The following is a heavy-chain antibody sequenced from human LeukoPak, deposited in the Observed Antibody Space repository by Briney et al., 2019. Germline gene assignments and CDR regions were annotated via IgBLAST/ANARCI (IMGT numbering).Heavy chain of an antibody. J-gene: IGHJ4*02. CDR2: ISGSGGST. Sequence: GGSQRLSCAASGFTFRSYAMSWVRQAPGKGLEWVSGISGSGGSTYSADSVKGRFTISRDNSKNTLYLQINSLRAEDTAVYYCAKEVADLTVAARHLNYFDYWGQGAPLSVSS. CDR1: GFTFRSYA. D-gene: IGHD6-19*01. V-gene: IGHV3-23*01. CDR3: AKEVADLTVAARHLNYFDY.